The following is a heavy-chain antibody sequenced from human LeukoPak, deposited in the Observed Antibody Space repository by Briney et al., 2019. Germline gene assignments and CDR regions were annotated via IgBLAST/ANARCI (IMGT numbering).Heavy chain of an antibody. J-gene: IGHJ6*03. V-gene: IGHV4-34*01. Sequence: SETLSLTCAVYGGSFSGYYWSWIRQPPGKGLGWIGEINHSGSTNYNPSLKSRVTISVDTSKNQFSLKLSSVTAADTAVYYCARGARNYYYYYYMDVWGKGTTVTVSS. D-gene: IGHD4-11*01. CDR3: ARGARNYYYYYYMDV. CDR1: GGSFSGYY. CDR2: INHSGST.